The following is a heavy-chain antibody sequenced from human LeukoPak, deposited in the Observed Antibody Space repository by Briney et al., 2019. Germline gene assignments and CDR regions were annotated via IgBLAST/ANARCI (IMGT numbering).Heavy chain of an antibody. Sequence: GGSLRLSCAASAFTFNNAWMNWVRQAPGKGLEWVGRSKSKTDGGTTDYAAPVKGRFTISRDDSKNTLYLQMNSLKTEDTAVYYCTTEERVSSGYCSGGSCYIDYWGQGPLVTVSS. V-gene: IGHV3-15*01. CDR2: SKSKTDGGTT. CDR1: AFTFNNAW. CDR3: TTEERVSSGYCSGGSCYIDY. J-gene: IGHJ4*02. D-gene: IGHD2-15*01.